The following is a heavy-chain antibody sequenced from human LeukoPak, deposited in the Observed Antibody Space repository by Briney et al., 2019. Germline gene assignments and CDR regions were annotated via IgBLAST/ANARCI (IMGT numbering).Heavy chain of an antibody. CDR1: GVYISGYF. CDR2: IYSSGSN. J-gene: IGHJ2*01. Sequence: SETLSLTCTVSGVYISGYFWICIRQPAGKALEWIVRIYSSGSNNSNPSLKGRVTISVDTSKSQFSLNLSSVTAADTAVYYCARHWGSDWYFDLWGRSTLVTVSS. CDR3: ARHWGSDWYFDL. D-gene: IGHD7-27*01. V-gene: IGHV4-4*07.